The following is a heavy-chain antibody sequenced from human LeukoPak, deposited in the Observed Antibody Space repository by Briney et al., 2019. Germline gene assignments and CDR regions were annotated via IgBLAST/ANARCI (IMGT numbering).Heavy chain of an antibody. J-gene: IGHJ1*01. CDR2: IRNKAYGGTT. CDR3: TSNPVYYDILTGYSEYFQH. Sequence: GGSLRLSCTASGFTFGDYAMSWFRQAPGKGLEWVSFIRNKAYGGTTEYAASVKGRFTISRDDSKSIAYLQMNSLKTEDTAVYYCTSNPVYYDILTGYSEYFQHWGQGTLVIVSS. D-gene: IGHD3-9*01. CDR1: GFTFGDYA. V-gene: IGHV3-49*03.